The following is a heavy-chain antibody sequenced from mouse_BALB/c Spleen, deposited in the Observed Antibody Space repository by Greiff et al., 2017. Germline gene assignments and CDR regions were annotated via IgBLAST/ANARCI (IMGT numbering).Heavy chain of an antibody. Sequence: EVHLVESGGGLVQPGGSMKLSCVASGFTFSNYWMNWVRQSPEKGLEWVAEIRLKSNNYATHYAESVKGRFTISRDDSKSSVYLQMNNLRAEDTGIYYCTRPIYYDYDGYAMDYWGQGTSVTVSS. CDR3: TRPIYYDYDGYAMDY. CDR2: IRLKSNNYAT. V-gene: IGHV6-6*02. CDR1: GFTFSNYW. J-gene: IGHJ4*01. D-gene: IGHD2-4*01.